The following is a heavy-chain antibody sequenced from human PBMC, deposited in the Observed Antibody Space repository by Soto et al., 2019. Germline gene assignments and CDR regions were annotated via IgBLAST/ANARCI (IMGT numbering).Heavy chain of an antibody. Sequence: ASVKVSCKASGYTFTSYGISWVRQAPGQGLEWMGWMNPNSGNTGYAQKFQGRVTMTRNTSISTAYMELSSLRSEDTAVYYCARELVPGSGWSYYYYYYGMDVWGQGTTVTVSS. V-gene: IGHV1-8*02. J-gene: IGHJ6*02. CDR2: MNPNSGNT. D-gene: IGHD6-19*01. CDR1: GYTFTSYG. CDR3: ARELVPGSGWSYYYYYYGMDV.